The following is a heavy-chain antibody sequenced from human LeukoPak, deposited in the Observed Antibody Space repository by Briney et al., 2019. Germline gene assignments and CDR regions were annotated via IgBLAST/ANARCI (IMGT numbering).Heavy chain of an antibody. V-gene: IGHV3-33*08. CDR1: GFTFSSYG. Sequence: GRSLRLSCAASGFTFSSYGMHWVRQAPGKGLEWVAFIRYDGSNKYYADSVKGRFTISRDNAKNSLYLQMNSLRAEDTAVYYCARDVTARGGANKARIAAAGPFDYWGQGTLVTVSS. D-gene: IGHD6-13*01. CDR2: IRYDGSNK. CDR3: ARDVTARGGANKARIAAAGPFDY. J-gene: IGHJ4*02.